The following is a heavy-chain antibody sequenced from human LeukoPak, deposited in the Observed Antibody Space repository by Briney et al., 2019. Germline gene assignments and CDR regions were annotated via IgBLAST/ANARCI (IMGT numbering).Heavy chain of an antibody. CDR2: MNPNSGNT. V-gene: IGHV1-8*03. CDR3: ATDGGPAYSSSWYLY. CDR1: GYTFTGYY. Sequence: GASVKVSCKASGYTFTGYYMHWVRQATGQGLEWMGWMNPNSGNTGYAQKFQGRVTITRNTSISTAYMELSSLRSEDTAVYYCATDGGPAYSSSWYLYWGQGSLVTVSS. J-gene: IGHJ4*02. D-gene: IGHD6-13*01.